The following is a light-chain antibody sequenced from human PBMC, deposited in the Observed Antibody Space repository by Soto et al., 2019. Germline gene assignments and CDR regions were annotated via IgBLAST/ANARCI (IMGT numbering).Light chain of an antibody. Sequence: IQMTQSPSSLSASVGDRDTITCQASQDISNYLNWYQQKPGKAPKLLIYDASNLETGVPSRFSGSGSGTDFTFTISSLQPEDIATYYCQQYDNLPLTFGGGTKVDIK. J-gene: IGKJ4*01. CDR2: DAS. CDR1: QDISNY. CDR3: QQYDNLPLT. V-gene: IGKV1-33*01.